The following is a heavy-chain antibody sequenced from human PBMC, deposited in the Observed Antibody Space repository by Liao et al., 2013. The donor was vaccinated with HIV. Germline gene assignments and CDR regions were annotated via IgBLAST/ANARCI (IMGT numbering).Heavy chain of an antibody. CDR1: GGFLSSSSYY. D-gene: IGHD1-26*01. V-gene: IGHV4-39*07. CDR3: ARGCSSGSYYLDY. J-gene: IGHJ4*02. Sequence: QLQLQESGPGLVKPSETLSLTCTVSGGFLSSSSYYWGWIRQPPGKGLEWIGTIYYSGSAYYNPSLESRVTISLDTSKNQFSLKLTSVTAADTAVYFCARGCSSGSYYLDYWGQGTLVTVSS. CDR2: IYYSGSA.